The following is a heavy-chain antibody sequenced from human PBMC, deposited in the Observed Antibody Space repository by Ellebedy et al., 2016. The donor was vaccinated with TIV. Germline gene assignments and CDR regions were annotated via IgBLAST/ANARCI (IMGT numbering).Heavy chain of an antibody. J-gene: IGHJ4*02. V-gene: IGHV3-7*03. D-gene: IGHD7-27*01. CDR2: IKKDGSEK. CDR3: GRGHWGIDY. CDR1: GFIFSNYW. Sequence: GESLKISXAASGFIFSNYWMNWVRQAPGKGLEWVANIKKDGSEKYYVDSVKGRFTISRDNARNSVYLQMNSLRADDTAVYYCGRGHWGIDYWGQGTLVTVSS.